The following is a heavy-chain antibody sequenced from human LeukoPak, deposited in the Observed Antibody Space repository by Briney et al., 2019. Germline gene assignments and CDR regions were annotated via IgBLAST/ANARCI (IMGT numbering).Heavy chain of an antibody. CDR1: GGSISSGSYY. D-gene: IGHD4-23*01. Sequence: PSETLSLTCTVSGGSISSGSYYWSWIRQPAGKGLEWIGRIYTSESTNYNPSLKSRVTISVDTSKNQFSLKLSSVTAADTAVYYCARDSGYGGNRPIDYWGQGTLVTVSS. J-gene: IGHJ4*02. V-gene: IGHV4-61*02. CDR2: IYTSEST. CDR3: ARDSGYGGNRPIDY.